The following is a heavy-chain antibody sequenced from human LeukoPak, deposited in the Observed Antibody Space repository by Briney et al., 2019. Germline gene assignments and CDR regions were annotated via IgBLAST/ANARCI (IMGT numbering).Heavy chain of an antibody. D-gene: IGHD6-19*01. Sequence: GGSLRLSCAASGFTFSSYSINWVRQAPGKGLEWVSSISSSSSYIYYADSVKGRFTISRDNAKNSLYLQMNSLRAEDTAVYYCASSVSGWFDYWGQGTLVTVSS. CDR3: ASSVSGWFDY. CDR1: GFTFSSYS. V-gene: IGHV3-21*01. J-gene: IGHJ4*02. CDR2: ISSSSSYI.